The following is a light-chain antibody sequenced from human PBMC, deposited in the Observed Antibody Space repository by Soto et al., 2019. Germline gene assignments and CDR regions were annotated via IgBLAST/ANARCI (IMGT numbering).Light chain of an antibody. V-gene: IGKV4-1*01. J-gene: IGKJ1*01. CDR3: QQYYSTPRT. CDR1: QSVLYSSNNKNY. Sequence: DIVMTQSQDSLAVSLGERATINCKSSQSVLYSSNNKNYLAWYQQKPGQPPKLLIYWASTRESGVPDRFSGSGSGIDFTLTISSLQAEDVAVYYCQQYYSTPRTFGQGTKVEIK. CDR2: WAS.